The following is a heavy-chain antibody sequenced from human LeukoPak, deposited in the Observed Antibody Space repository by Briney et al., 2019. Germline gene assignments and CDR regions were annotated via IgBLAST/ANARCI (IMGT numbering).Heavy chain of an antibody. Sequence: KPSETLSLTCTVSGGSISSSSYYWGWIRQPPGKGLEWIGSIYYSGSTYYNPSLKSRVTISVDTSKNQFSLKLSSVTAADTAVYYCARLGALIRGFDYWGQGTPVTVSS. D-gene: IGHD3-10*01. CDR1: GGSISSSSYY. CDR2: IYYSGST. J-gene: IGHJ4*02. V-gene: IGHV4-39*01. CDR3: ARLGALIRGFDY.